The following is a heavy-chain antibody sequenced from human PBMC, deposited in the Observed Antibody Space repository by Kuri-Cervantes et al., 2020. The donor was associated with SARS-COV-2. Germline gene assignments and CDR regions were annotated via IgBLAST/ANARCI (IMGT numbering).Heavy chain of an antibody. J-gene: IGHJ4*02. CDR3: ARLAIAAGGFLDY. D-gene: IGHD6-25*01. V-gene: IGHV4-61*05. CDR2: IYYSGST. CDR1: GGSISSSSYY. Sequence: SETLPLTCTVSGGSISSSSYYWGWIRQPPGMGLEWIGYIYYSGSTNYNPSLKSRVTISVDTSKNQFSLKLSSVTAADTAVYYCARLAIAAGGFLDYWGQGTLVTVSS.